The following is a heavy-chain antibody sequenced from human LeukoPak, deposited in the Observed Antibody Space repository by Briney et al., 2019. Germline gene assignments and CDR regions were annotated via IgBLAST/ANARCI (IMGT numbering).Heavy chain of an antibody. J-gene: IGHJ5*02. CDR2: IDPRDSYT. Sequence: GESLKISCKGSGYSFTSYWIIWVRQMPGKGLEWMGRIDPRDSYTNYSPSFQGHVTISVDKSISTAYLQWSSLKASDTAMYYCARGCLNSDGLCWFDPWGQGTLVTVSS. V-gene: IGHV5-10-1*01. D-gene: IGHD1-7*01. CDR3: ARGCLNSDGLCWFDP. CDR1: GYSFTSYW.